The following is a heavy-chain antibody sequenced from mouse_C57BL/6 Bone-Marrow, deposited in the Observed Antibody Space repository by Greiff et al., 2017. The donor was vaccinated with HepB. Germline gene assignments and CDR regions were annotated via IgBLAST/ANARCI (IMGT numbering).Heavy chain of an antibody. CDR3: AGSYYYSSSHWYFDV. CDR1: GFTFSSYA. V-gene: IGHV5-4*03. Sequence: EVKLVESGGGLVKPGGSLKLSCAASGFTFSSYAMSWVRQTPEKRLEWVATISDGGSYTYYPDNVKGRFTISRDNAKNNLYLQMRHLKSEDTTMYDCAGSYYYSSSHWYFDVWGTGTTVTVSS. J-gene: IGHJ1*03. D-gene: IGHD1-1*01. CDR2: ISDGGSYT.